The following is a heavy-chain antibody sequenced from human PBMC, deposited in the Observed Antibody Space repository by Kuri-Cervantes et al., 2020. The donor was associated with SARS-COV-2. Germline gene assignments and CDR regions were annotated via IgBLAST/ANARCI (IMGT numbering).Heavy chain of an antibody. CDR1: GFTFSDYW. V-gene: IGHV3-74*03. CDR3: ARTYYYDSSGYPAGY. CDR2: VNSGGSNT. D-gene: IGHD3-22*01. J-gene: IGHJ4*02. Sequence: GGSLRLSCAASGFTFSDYWMHWVRQGPGKGLQWVARVNSGGSNTMYADSVKGRFTISRDNSKNTLYLQMNSLRAEDTAVYYCARTYYYDSSGYPAGYWGQGTLVTVSS.